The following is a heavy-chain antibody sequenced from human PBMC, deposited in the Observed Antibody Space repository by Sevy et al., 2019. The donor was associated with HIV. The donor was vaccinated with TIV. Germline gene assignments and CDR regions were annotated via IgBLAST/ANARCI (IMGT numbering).Heavy chain of an antibody. CDR3: AKEYTYYYDTLDAFDI. J-gene: IGHJ3*02. Sequence: GGSLRLSCAASGFTFSSYAMSWVRQAPGKGLEWVSAISGSGGSTYYADSVKGRFTNSRDNSKNTLYLQMNSLRAEDTAVYYCAKEYTYYYDTLDAFDIWGQGTMVTVSS. CDR2: ISGSGGST. V-gene: IGHV3-23*01. D-gene: IGHD3-22*01. CDR1: GFTFSSYA.